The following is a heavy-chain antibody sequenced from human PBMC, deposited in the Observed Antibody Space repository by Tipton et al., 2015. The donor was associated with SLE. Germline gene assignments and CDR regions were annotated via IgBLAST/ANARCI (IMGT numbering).Heavy chain of an antibody. CDR1: GVSISTSRYY. CDR2: LYAGGST. D-gene: IGHD3-3*01. CDR3: ARGNYDFRGRTFDI. Sequence: TLSLTCSVSGVSISTSRYYWGWIRQSPGQGLEWVGSLYAGGSTYFHPSLKSRVTISVDTSKNQFSLKLSSVTAADTAVYYCARGNYDFRGRTFDIWGQGTMVTVSS. V-gene: IGHV4-39*07. J-gene: IGHJ3*02.